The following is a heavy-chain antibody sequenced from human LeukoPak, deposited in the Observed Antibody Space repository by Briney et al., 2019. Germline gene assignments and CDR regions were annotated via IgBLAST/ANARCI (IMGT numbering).Heavy chain of an antibody. V-gene: IGHV4-4*07. Sequence: SETLSLTCTVSGGSISSHYWSWIRQPAGKGLEWIGRIYTSGSTNHNPSLKSRVTMSVSTSKNQFSLKLSSVTAADTAVYYCAREGGTMVRGVPFDYWGQGTLVTVSS. CDR3: AREGGTMVRGVPFDY. J-gene: IGHJ4*02. D-gene: IGHD3-10*01. CDR2: IYTSGST. CDR1: GGSISSHY.